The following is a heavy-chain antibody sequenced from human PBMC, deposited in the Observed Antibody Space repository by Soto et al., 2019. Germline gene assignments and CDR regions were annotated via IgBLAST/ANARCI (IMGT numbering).Heavy chain of an antibody. CDR1: GYTFTSYG. J-gene: IGHJ6*02. Sequence: ASVKVSCKASGYTFTSYGISWVRQAPGQGLEWMGWISAYNGNTNYAQKLQGRVTMTTDTSTSTAYMELRILRSDDTAVYYCARDGKITMVRGVSYYYGMDVWGQGTTVTVSS. V-gene: IGHV1-18*04. D-gene: IGHD3-10*01. CDR2: ISAYNGNT. CDR3: ARDGKITMVRGVSYYYGMDV.